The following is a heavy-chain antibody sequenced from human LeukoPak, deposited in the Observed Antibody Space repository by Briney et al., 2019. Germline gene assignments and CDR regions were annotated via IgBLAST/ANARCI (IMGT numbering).Heavy chain of an antibody. D-gene: IGHD2-15*01. Sequence: GGSLRLSCAASGFTFSSYEMNWVRQAPGKGLEWVAVISYDGGNKYYADSVKGRFTISRDNSKNTLYLQVNSLRAEDTAVFYCARERYCSGVTCYSDAFDIWGQGTMVTVSS. CDR2: ISYDGGNK. CDR1: GFTFSSYE. CDR3: ARERYCSGVTCYSDAFDI. J-gene: IGHJ3*02. V-gene: IGHV3-30-3*01.